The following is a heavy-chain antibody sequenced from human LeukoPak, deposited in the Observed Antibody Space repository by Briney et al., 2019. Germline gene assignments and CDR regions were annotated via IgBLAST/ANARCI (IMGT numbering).Heavy chain of an antibody. CDR3: ARAASLVDTYYDFWSGYWASKYYFDY. Sequence: GSLRLSCAASGFTVSSNYMSWVRQPPGKGLEWIGEIYHSGSTNYNPSLKSRVTISVDKSKNQFSLKLSSVTAADTAVYYCARAASLVDTYYDFWSGYWASKYYFDYWGQGTLVTVSS. CDR1: GFTVSSNY. V-gene: IGHV4-4*02. CDR2: IYHSGST. D-gene: IGHD3-3*01. J-gene: IGHJ4*02.